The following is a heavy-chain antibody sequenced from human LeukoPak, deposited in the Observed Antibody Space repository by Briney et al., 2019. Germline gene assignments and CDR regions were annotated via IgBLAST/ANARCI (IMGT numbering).Heavy chain of an antibody. J-gene: IGHJ3*02. CDR2: IIPILGIA. V-gene: IGHV1-69*02. D-gene: IGHD3-3*01. Sequence: SVKVSCKASGGTFSSYTISWVRQAPGQGLEWMGRIIPILGIANYAQKFQSRVTITADKSTSTAYMELSSLRSEDTAVYYCARGPDSITIFGVVITDAFDIWGQGTMVTVSS. CDR3: ARGPDSITIFGVVITDAFDI. CDR1: GGTFSSYT.